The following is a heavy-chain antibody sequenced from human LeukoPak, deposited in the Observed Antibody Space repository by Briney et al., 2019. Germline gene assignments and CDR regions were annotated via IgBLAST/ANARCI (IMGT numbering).Heavy chain of an antibody. Sequence: GGSLRLSCAASGLTFSSYGMHWVRQAPGKGLEWVAYIRYDGSNKYYADSVKGRFTISRDNAKNSLYLQMNSLRAEDTAVYYCARDLRGEWEPTPFDYWGQGTLVTVSS. CDR1: GLTFSSYG. J-gene: IGHJ4*02. D-gene: IGHD1-26*01. CDR2: IRYDGSNK. V-gene: IGHV3-30*02. CDR3: ARDLRGEWEPTPFDY.